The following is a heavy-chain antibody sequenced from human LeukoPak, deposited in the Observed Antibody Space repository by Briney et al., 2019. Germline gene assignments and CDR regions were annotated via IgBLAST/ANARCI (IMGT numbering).Heavy chain of an antibody. CDR2: IYTSGST. D-gene: IGHD3-22*01. J-gene: IGHJ5*02. CDR3: ASSSAWRFDP. V-gene: IGHV4-4*07. Sequence: PSETLSLTCTVSGASISSYSWSWIRQPAGKGLEWIGRIYTSGSTNYNPSLKSRVTMSVDTSKNQSSLKLNSVTAADTAVYYCASSSAWRFDPWGQGTLVTVSS. CDR1: GASISSYS.